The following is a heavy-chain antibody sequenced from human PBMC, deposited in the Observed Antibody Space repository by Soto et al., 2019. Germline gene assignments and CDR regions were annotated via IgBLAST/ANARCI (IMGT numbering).Heavy chain of an antibody. Sequence: SETLSLTCAVSSGSISSSNWWSWVRQPPGKGLEWIGEIYHSGSTNYNPSLKSRVTISVDTSKNQFSLKLSSVTAADTAVYYCARISSGWYGDYWGQGTLVTVSS. D-gene: IGHD6-19*01. CDR2: IYHSGST. V-gene: IGHV4-4*02. CDR3: ARISSGWYGDY. CDR1: SGSISSSNW. J-gene: IGHJ4*02.